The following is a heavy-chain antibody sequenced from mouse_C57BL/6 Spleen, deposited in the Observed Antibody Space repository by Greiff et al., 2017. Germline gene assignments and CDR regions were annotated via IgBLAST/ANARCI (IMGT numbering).Heavy chain of an antibody. Sequence: EVKLQEPGPGLVKPSQSLSLTCSVSGYSFTSGYYWNWIRQFPGNHLEWMGYISYDGSNNYNPSLKNRITITRDTSKNQFFLKLNSVTTEDTAAYYCARYEGYYVNSERAMDYWGQGASVTVAS. V-gene: IGHV3-6*01. CDR3: ARYEGYYVNSERAMDY. J-gene: IGHJ4*01. CDR1: GYSFTSGYY. CDR2: ISYDGSN. D-gene: IGHD2-1*01.